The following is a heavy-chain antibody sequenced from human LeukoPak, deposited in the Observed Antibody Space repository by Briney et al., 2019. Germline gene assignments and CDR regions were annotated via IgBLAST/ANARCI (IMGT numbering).Heavy chain of an antibody. D-gene: IGHD2-15*01. Sequence: GESLKISCKGSGYSFTSYWIGWVRQVPGKGLEWMGIIYPGDSDTRYSPSFQGQVTISADKSISTAYLQWSSLKASDTAMYYCARQQRGLFCSGGSCPRTFDYWGQGTLVTVSS. CDR2: IYPGDSDT. V-gene: IGHV5-51*01. J-gene: IGHJ4*02. CDR1: GYSFTSYW. CDR3: ARQQRGLFCSGGSCPRTFDY.